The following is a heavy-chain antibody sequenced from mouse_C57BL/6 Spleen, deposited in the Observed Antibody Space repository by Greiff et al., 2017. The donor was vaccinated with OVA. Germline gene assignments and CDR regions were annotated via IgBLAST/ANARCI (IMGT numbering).Heavy chain of an antibody. CDR2: IHPNSGST. CDR3: ARGAYYSNYWFAY. CDR1: GYTFTSYW. Sequence: QVQLQQPGAELVKPGASVKLSCKASGYTFTSYWMHWVKQRPGQGLEWIGMIHPNSGSTNYNEKFKSKATLTVDKSSSTAYVQLSSLTSEDSAVYYCARGAYYSNYWFAYWGQGTLVTVSA. D-gene: IGHD2-5*01. J-gene: IGHJ3*01. V-gene: IGHV1-64*01.